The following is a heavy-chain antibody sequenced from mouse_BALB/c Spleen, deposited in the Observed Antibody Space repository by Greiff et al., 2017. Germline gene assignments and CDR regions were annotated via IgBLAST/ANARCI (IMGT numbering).Heavy chain of an antibody. CDR1: GFNIKDYY. Sequence: VQLQQSGAELVRSGASVKLSCTASGFNIKDYYMHWVKQRPEQGLEWIVWIDPENGDTEYAPKFQGKATMTADTSSNTAYLQLSSLTSEDTAVYYCNPSYYGNYVYAMDYWGQGTSVTVSS. D-gene: IGHD2-10*01. CDR2: IDPENGDT. V-gene: IGHV14-4*02. J-gene: IGHJ4*01. CDR3: NPSYYGNYVYAMDY.